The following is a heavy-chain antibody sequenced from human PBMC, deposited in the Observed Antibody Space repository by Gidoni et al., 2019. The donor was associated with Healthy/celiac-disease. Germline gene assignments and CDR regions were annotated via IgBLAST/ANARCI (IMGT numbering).Heavy chain of an antibody. CDR1: GFTFSSYA. Sequence: EVQLLESGCGLVQPGGYLRIYWAASGFTFSSYAMSWVRQAPGKGLGWVSAISGSGGSTYYADSVKGRFTISRDNSKNTLYLQMNSLRAEDTAVYYGAKGGYCSSTSCSRHAFDIWGQGTMVTVSS. J-gene: IGHJ3*02. V-gene: IGHV3-23*01. D-gene: IGHD2-2*01. CDR2: ISGSGGST. CDR3: AKGGYCSSTSCSRHAFDI.